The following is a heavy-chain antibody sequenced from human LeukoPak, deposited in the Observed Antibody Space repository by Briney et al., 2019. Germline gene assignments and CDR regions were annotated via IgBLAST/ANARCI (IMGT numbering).Heavy chain of an antibody. CDR3: ARHGSGSSLALYP. Sequence: SETLSLTCTVFGGSISSYYWSWIRQPPGRGLEWLGYISYSESTSYNPSLKSRVTISLGTSRNQFSLKLTSVTAADTAVYYCARHGSGSSLALYPWGQGTLVTVSS. J-gene: IGHJ5*02. V-gene: IGHV4-59*08. D-gene: IGHD3-10*01. CDR2: ISYSEST. CDR1: GGSISSYY.